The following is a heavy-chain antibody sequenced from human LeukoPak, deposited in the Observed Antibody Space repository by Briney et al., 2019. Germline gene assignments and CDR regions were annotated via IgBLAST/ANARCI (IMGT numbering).Heavy chain of an antibody. CDR2: ISSSGSTI. Sequence: PGGSLRLSCAASGFTLSSYGMNWVRQAPGKGLEWVSYISSSGSTIYYADSVKGGFTISRDNAKNSLYLQMNSLRAEDTAVYYCAADRISQLVLWSDRAWGQGTLVTVSS. CDR1: GFTLSSYG. J-gene: IGHJ4*02. V-gene: IGHV3-48*04. D-gene: IGHD6-13*01. CDR3: AADRISQLVLWSDRA.